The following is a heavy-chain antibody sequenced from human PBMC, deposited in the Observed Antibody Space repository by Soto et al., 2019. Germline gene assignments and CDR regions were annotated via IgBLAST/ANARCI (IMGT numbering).Heavy chain of an antibody. CDR2: ISGSGGST. Sequence: GGSLRLSCAASGFTFSSYAMSWVRQAPGKGLEWVSAISGSGGSTYYADSVKGRFTISRDNSKNTLYLQMNSLRAEDTAVYYCAKDHHRRSQIAVAGTPYGMDVWGQGTTVTVSS. V-gene: IGHV3-23*01. CDR3: AKDHHRRSQIAVAGTPYGMDV. CDR1: GFTFSSYA. J-gene: IGHJ6*02. D-gene: IGHD6-19*01.